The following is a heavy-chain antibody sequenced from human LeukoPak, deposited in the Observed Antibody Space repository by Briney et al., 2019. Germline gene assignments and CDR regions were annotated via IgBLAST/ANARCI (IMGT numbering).Heavy chain of an antibody. Sequence: PGESLKISGKGSGYSFTSYWISWVRQMPGKGLEWMGRIDPSDSYVNYSPSFQGQVTISADKSISTASLQSSRLKASGTAMYYCARKYCRGDSCYSGVFWFDPWGQGTLVTVSS. CDR2: IDPSDSYV. D-gene: IGHD2-15*01. CDR3: ARKYCRGDSCYSGVFWFDP. J-gene: IGHJ5*02. V-gene: IGHV5-10-1*04. CDR1: GYSFTSYW.